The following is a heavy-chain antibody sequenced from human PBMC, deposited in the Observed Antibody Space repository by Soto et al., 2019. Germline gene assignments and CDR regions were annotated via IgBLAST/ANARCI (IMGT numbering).Heavy chain of an antibody. Sequence: LKISCAASGFTFSTCSRNWVRQAPGKGLEWVSSISSSSSNIYYADSVKGRFTISRDNAKNSLYLQMNSLRAEDTAVYYCARHGYNYGGGYFDYWGKGTLVTVSS. V-gene: IGHV3-21*01. CDR2: ISSSSSNI. CDR1: GFTFSTCS. CDR3: ARHGYNYGGGYFDY. D-gene: IGHD5-18*01. J-gene: IGHJ4*02.